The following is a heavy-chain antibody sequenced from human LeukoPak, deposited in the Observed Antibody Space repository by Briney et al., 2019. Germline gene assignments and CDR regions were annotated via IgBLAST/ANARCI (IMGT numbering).Heavy chain of an antibody. Sequence: GASVKVSCKASGYTFTSYAMHWVRQAPGQRLEWMGWINAGNGNTKYSQKFQGRVTITRDTSAGTAYMELSSLRSEDTAVYYCARTTRQYYYGSGSYYQRQGDWFDPWGQGTLVTVSS. CDR3: ARTTRQYYYGSGSYYQRQGDWFDP. CDR1: GYTFTSYA. J-gene: IGHJ5*02. V-gene: IGHV1-3*01. D-gene: IGHD3-10*01. CDR2: INAGNGNT.